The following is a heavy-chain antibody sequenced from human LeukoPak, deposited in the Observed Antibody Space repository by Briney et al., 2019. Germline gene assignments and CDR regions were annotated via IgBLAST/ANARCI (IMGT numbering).Heavy chain of an antibody. J-gene: IGHJ4*02. V-gene: IGHV4-34*01. CDR3: ARRGARYCSSTSCFPFDY. D-gene: IGHD2-2*01. Sequence: SETLSLTCAVYGGSFSGYYWSWIRQPPGKGLEWIGEINHSGSTNYNPSLKSRVTISVDTSKNQFSLKLSSVTAADTAVYYCARRGARYCSSTSCFPFDYWGQGTLVTVSS. CDR1: GGSFSGYY. CDR2: INHSGST.